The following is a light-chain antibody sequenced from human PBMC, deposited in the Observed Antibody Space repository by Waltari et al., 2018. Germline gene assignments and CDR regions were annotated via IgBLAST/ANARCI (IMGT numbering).Light chain of an antibody. Sequence: DIVMTQSPDSLAVSLVERATINCKSNQSLLYSSNNKNYLAWYHQKAGNPPKLLTYWASTREYGVPDRFSASGSGTDFTLTISSLQAEDVAVYYCQQYYSSSYTFGQGTKLEIK. CDR1: QSLLYSSNNKNY. V-gene: IGKV4-1*01. CDR2: WAS. J-gene: IGKJ2*01. CDR3: QQYYSSSYT.